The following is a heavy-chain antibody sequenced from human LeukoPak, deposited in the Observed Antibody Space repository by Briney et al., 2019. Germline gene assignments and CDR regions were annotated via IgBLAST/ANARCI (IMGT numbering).Heavy chain of an antibody. D-gene: IGHD3-22*01. CDR2: IYSGGST. Sequence: GGSLRLSCAASGFTVSSNYMSWVRQAPGKWLEWVSIIYSGGSTFYADSVKGRFTISRDNAKNTLYLQMNSLRAEDTAVYYCARDRGRGYYDSSGNFDYWGQGTLVTVSS. CDR3: ARDRGRGYYDSSGNFDY. J-gene: IGHJ4*02. CDR1: GFTVSSNY. V-gene: IGHV3-53*01.